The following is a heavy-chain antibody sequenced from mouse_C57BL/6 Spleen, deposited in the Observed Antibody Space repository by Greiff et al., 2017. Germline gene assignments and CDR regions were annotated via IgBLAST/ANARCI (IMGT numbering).Heavy chain of an antibody. J-gene: IGHJ2*01. CDR1: GFSFNTYA. CDR3: VRNTGKYYFDY. Sequence: EVMLVESGGGLVQPKGSLKLSCAASGFSFNTYAMNWVRQAPGKGLEWVARIRSKSNNYATYYAESVKDRFTISRDDSESMLFLQMNNLKTEDTAMYYCVRNTGKYYFDYWGQGTTLTVSS. D-gene: IGHD4-1*01. V-gene: IGHV10-1*01. CDR2: IRSKSNNYAT.